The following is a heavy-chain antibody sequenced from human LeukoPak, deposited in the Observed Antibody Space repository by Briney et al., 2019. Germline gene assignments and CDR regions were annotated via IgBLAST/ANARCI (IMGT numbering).Heavy chain of an antibody. D-gene: IGHD6-19*01. Sequence: GGSLRLSCAASGFTFSSYSMNWVRQAPGKGLEWVSSISSSSSYIYYADSVKGRSTISRDNAKNSLYLQMNSLRAEDTAVYYCARDLGSGWYYSDYWGQGTLVTVSS. J-gene: IGHJ4*02. V-gene: IGHV3-21*01. CDR1: GFTFSSYS. CDR2: ISSSSSYI. CDR3: ARDLGSGWYYSDY.